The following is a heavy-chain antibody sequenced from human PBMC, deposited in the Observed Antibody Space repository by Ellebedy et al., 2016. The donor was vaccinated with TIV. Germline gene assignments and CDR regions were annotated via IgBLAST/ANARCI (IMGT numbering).Heavy chain of an antibody. CDR1: GYSFTSYW. Sequence: KVSCKGSGYSFTSYWIGWVRQMPGKGLEWMGIIYPGDSDTSSDTRYSPSFQGQVTISADKSINTAYLQWSSLKASDTAMYYCARLVGATGGAGYWGQGTLVTVSS. D-gene: IGHD1-26*01. CDR2: IYPGDSDTSSDT. CDR3: ARLVGATGGAGY. V-gene: IGHV5-51*01. J-gene: IGHJ4*02.